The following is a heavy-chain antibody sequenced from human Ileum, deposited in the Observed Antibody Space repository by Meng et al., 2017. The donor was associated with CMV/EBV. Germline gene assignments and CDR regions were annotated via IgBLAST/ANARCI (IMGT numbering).Heavy chain of an antibody. D-gene: IGHD3/OR15-3a*01. CDR3: ARLGLFDY. CDR2: ISGRDSII. J-gene: IGHJ4*02. Sequence: LRLSCAASGFIFSDYYMTWIRQAPGKGLEWISYISGRDSIIYYADSVKGRFTVSRDNTKNLLFLQMNSLRDEDTAVYYCARLGLFDYWGQGALVTVSS. CDR1: GFIFSDYY. V-gene: IGHV3-11*01.